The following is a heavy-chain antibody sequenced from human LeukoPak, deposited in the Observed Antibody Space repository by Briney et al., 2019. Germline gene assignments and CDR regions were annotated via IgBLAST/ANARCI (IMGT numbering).Heavy chain of an antibody. CDR1: GASISYSSYY. D-gene: IGHD4-11*01. Sequence: SETLSLTCTVSGASISYSSYYWAWIRQPPGKGLEWIGSIYYGGSTYYNSSLKSRLTVSVDTSKNQFSLRLSSVTAADTAVYYCARITTAGWGYYSDYWGQGTLVTVSS. CDR2: IYYGGST. V-gene: IGHV4-39*01. J-gene: IGHJ4*02. CDR3: ARITTAGWGYYSDY.